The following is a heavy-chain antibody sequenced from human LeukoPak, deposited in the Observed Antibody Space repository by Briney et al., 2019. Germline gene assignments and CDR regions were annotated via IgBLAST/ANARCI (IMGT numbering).Heavy chain of an antibody. CDR2: MYYSGSS. CDR1: GGSISSSDSY. CDR3: AREYGSSSWYSHWYFDL. V-gene: IGHV4-39*07. D-gene: IGHD6-13*01. J-gene: IGHJ2*01. Sequence: PSETLSLTCTVSGGSISSSDSYWGWIRQPPGQGLEWIGSMYYSGSSHYNPSLKSRVTTSVDTSKNHFSLKLTSVTAADTAVYYCAREYGSSSWYSHWYFDLWGRGTLVTVSS.